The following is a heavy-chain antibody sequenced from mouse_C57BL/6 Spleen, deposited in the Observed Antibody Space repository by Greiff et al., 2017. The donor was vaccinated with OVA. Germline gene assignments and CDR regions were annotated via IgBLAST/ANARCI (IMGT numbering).Heavy chain of an antibody. D-gene: IGHD1-1*01. Sequence: DVQLVESGAGLVKPGGSLKLSCAASGFTFSSYAMSWVRQTPEKRLEWVAYISSGSDYIYYAATVKGRFTISRDNARNTLYMQMSSLKSEDTAMYYCTSSDYVRSLYYAMDYWGQGTSVTVSS. J-gene: IGHJ4*01. CDR3: TSSDYVRSLYYAMDY. V-gene: IGHV5-9-1*02. CDR2: ISSGSDYI. CDR1: GFTFSSYA.